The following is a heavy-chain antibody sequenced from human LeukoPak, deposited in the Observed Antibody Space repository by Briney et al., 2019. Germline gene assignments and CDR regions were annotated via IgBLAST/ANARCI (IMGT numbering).Heavy chain of an antibody. D-gene: IGHD3-10*02. CDR2: IYYSGNT. CDR3: ARSTGSTMFIDY. V-gene: IGHV4-59*01. Sequence: SETLSLTCTVSGGSISPYYWSWIRQPPGKGLEWLGYIYYSGNTEYKPSLKSRVAMSVDTSKNQFSLRLSSVTAADTAVYYCARSTGSTMFIDYWGQGTLVAVSS. J-gene: IGHJ4*02. CDR1: GGSISPYY.